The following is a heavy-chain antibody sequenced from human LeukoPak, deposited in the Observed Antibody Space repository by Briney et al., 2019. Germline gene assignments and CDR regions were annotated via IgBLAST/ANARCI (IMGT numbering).Heavy chain of an antibody. CDR2: MNAESGHT. J-gene: IGHJ4*02. Sequence: ASVKVSCKASGYTFTSYHIDWVRQAPGQGPEWMGWMNAESGHTGYAQNLEGRVSMTRDTSTNTAYMELRSLRSEDTAVYYCARVTMVRGVRFFDYWGQGTLVTVSS. V-gene: IGHV1-8*01. D-gene: IGHD3-10*01. CDR1: GYTFTSYH. CDR3: ARVTMVRGVRFFDY.